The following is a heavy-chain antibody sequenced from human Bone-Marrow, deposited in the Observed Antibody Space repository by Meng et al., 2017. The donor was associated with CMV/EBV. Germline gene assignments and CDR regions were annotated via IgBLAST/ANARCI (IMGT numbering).Heavy chain of an antibody. D-gene: IGHD2-2*01. CDR2: INPSGGST. Sequence: ASVKVSCKASGYTFTSHYMHWVRQAPGQGLEWMGIINPSGGSTSYAQKFQGRVTMTRDTSTSTVYMELSSLRSEDTAVYYCARDLGNSVIVVVPAARRMWDYYYGMDVWGQGTTVTVSS. V-gene: IGHV1-46*01. CDR3: ARDLGNSVIVVVPAARRMWDYYYGMDV. CDR1: GYTFTSHY. J-gene: IGHJ6*02.